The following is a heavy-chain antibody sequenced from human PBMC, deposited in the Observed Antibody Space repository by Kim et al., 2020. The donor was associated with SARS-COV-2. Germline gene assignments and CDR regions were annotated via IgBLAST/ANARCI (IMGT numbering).Heavy chain of an antibody. CDR3: AKDRSYYYDSSGPYFDY. CDR1: GFTFDDYT. CDR2: ISWDGGST. V-gene: IGHV3-43*01. J-gene: IGHJ4*02. D-gene: IGHD3-22*01. Sequence: GGSLRLSCAASGFTFDDYTMHWVRQAPRKGLEWVSLISWDGGSTYYADSVKGRFTISRDNSKNSLYLQMNSLRTEDTALYYCAKDRSYYYDSSGPYFDYWGQGTLVTVSS.